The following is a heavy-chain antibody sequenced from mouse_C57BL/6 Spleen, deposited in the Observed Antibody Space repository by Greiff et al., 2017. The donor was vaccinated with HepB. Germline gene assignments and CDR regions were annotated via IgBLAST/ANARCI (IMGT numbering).Heavy chain of an antibody. Sequence: VQLVESGEGLVKPGGSLKLSCAASGFTFSSYAMSWVRQTPEKRLEWVAYISSGGDYIYYADTVKGRFTISRDNARNTLYLQMSSLKSEDTAMYYCTRVYYGSSLHWYFDVWGTGTTVTVSS. V-gene: IGHV5-9-1*02. J-gene: IGHJ1*03. CDR3: TRVYYGSSLHWYFDV. CDR1: GFTFSSYA. D-gene: IGHD1-1*01. CDR2: ISSGGDYI.